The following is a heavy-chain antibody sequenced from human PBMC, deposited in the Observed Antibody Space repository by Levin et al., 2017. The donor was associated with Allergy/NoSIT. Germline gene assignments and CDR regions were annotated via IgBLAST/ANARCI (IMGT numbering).Heavy chain of an antibody. Sequence: GGSLRLSCAASGFAFSTYRMHWVRQAPGKGLEWVSLISSDGSNTNYADSVKGRFTISRDNAKNTLYLQMNSLRVEDTAVYFCTRDWGGLGVWGQGTTVTVSS. J-gene: IGHJ6*02. D-gene: IGHD7-27*01. V-gene: IGHV3-74*01. CDR2: ISSDGSNT. CDR1: GFAFSTYR. CDR3: TRDWGGLGV.